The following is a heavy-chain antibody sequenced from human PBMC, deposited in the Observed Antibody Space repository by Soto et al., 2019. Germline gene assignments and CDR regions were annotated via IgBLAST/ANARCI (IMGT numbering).Heavy chain of an antibody. D-gene: IGHD2-2*01. CDR3: AKGAAGASTSHYGMDV. CDR1: GFTFSSYA. Sequence: LRLSCAASGFTFSSYAMSWVRQAPGKGLEWVSAISGSGGSTYYADSVKGRFTISRDNSKNTLYLQMNSLRAEDTAVYYCAKGAAGASTSHYGMDVWGQGTTVTVSS. V-gene: IGHV3-23*01. CDR2: ISGSGGST. J-gene: IGHJ6*02.